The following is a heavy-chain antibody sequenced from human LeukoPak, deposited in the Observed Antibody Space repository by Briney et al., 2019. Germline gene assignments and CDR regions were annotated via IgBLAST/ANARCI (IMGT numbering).Heavy chain of an antibody. J-gene: IGHJ4*02. V-gene: IGHV3-23*01. CDR2: ISDNGGST. Sequence: GGSLRLSCAASGFTFNNCAMSWVRQAPGKGLEWVSAISDNGGSTYYADSVKGRFTISRDNSKNTLYLQMNSLRAEDTAMYYCAKESYYDILTGYSHYWGQGTLVTVSS. CDR3: AKESYYDILTGYSHY. CDR1: GFTFNNCA. D-gene: IGHD3-9*01.